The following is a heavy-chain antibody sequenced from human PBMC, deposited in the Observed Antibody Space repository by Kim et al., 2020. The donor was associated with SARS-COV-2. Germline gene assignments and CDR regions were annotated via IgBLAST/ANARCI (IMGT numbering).Heavy chain of an antibody. CDR1: GFTFSSYG. CDR2: IWYDGSNK. Sequence: GGSLRLSCAASGFTFSSYGMHWVRQAPGKGLEWVAVIWYDGSNKYYADSVKGRFTISRDNSKNTLYLQMNSLRAEDTAVYYCAREEEVGATPRFDYWGQGTLVTVSS. D-gene: IGHD1-26*01. CDR3: AREEEVGATPRFDY. V-gene: IGHV3-33*01. J-gene: IGHJ4*02.